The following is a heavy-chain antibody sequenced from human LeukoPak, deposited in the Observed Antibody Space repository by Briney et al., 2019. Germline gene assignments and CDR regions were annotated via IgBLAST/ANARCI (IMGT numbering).Heavy chain of an antibody. CDR1: GGSISSSSYY. CDR3: ARLYGGNYQFDY. D-gene: IGHD4-23*01. V-gene: IGHV4-39*01. CDR2: IYYSGTT. Sequence: PSETLSLTCTVSGGSISSSSYYWGWIRQPPGKGLEWIGTIYYSGTTYYNPSLKSRVTISVDTSKNQFSLKLSSVTAADTAVYYCARLYGGNYQFDYWGQGTLVTVSS. J-gene: IGHJ4*02.